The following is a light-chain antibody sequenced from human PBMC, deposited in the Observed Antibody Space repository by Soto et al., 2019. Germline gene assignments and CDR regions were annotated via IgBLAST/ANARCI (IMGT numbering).Light chain of an antibody. V-gene: IGKV1-5*01. CDR2: DAS. CDR1: QSISSW. Sequence: DIEVTLSPCTLSSSVGDRATITCRASQSISSWLAWYQQKKGKPPKILIYDASSLESGVPSRFRGSGSGTECTLTISRLQPDDFAPYYCQQYSTYPYIFGQGTKVDI. J-gene: IGKJ2*01. CDR3: QQYSTYPYI.